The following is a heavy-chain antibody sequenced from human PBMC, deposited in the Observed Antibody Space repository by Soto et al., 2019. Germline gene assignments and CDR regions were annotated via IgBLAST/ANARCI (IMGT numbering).Heavy chain of an antibody. CDR3: ARRYGASFDY. V-gene: IGHV4-61*05. CDR2: IYYSGST. Sequence: SETLSLTCAVSGGSIISSSYYWGWIRQPPGKGLEWIGYIYYSGSTNYNPSLKSRVTISVDTSKNQFSLKLSSVTAADTAVYYCARRYGASFDYWGQGTLVTVSS. D-gene: IGHD4-17*01. CDR1: GGSIISSSYY. J-gene: IGHJ4*02.